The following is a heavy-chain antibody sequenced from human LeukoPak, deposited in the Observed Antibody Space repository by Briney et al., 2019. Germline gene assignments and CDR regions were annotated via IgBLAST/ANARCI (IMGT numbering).Heavy chain of an antibody. CDR1: GYTFTGYY. CDR2: INPNSGGT. V-gene: IGHV1-2*02. Sequence: ASVKVSCKASGYTFTGYYMHWVRQAPGQGLEWMGWINPNSGGTNYAQKFQGRVTMTRDTSISTAYMELSRLRSDDTAVYYCAREGQGIRDSNSSGVYFDYWGRGTLVAVSS. CDR3: AREGQGIRDSNSSGVYFDY. J-gene: IGHJ4*02. D-gene: IGHD6-6*01.